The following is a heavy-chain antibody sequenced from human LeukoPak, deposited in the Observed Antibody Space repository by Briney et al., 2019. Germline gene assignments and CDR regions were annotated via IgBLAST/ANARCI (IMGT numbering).Heavy chain of an antibody. J-gene: IGHJ4*02. D-gene: IGHD3-22*01. CDR1: GFTFSSYA. CDR3: AKENGYYYDSSVLLGY. V-gene: IGHV3-23*01. Sequence: PGGSLRLSCAASGFTFSSYAMSWVRQAPGKGLEWVSAISGSGGSTYYADSVKGRFTISRDNSKNTLYLQMSSLRAEDTAVYYCAKENGYYYDSSVLLGYWGQGTLVTVSS. CDR2: ISGSGGST.